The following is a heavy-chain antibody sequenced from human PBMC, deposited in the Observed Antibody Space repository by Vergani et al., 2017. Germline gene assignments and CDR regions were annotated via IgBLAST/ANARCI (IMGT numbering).Heavy chain of an antibody. J-gene: IGHJ4*02. V-gene: IGHV3-7*01. CDR2: IKQDGSEK. CDR3: ARGGDYYGSGGDDY. Sequence: VQLVESGGGLVQPGGSLRLSCAASGFTFSSYWMSWVRQAPGKGLEWVANIKQDGSEKYYVDSVKGRFTISRDNAKNSLYLQMNSLRAEDTAVYYCARGGDYYGSGGDDYWGQGTLVTVSS. D-gene: IGHD3-10*01. CDR1: GFTFSSYW.